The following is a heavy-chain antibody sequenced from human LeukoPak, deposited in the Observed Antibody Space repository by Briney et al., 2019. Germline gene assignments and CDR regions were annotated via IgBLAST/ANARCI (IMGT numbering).Heavy chain of an antibody. D-gene: IGHD3-3*01. V-gene: IGHV3-48*04. J-gene: IGHJ6*03. CDR1: GFTFSSYS. CDR3: ARDFGPFGVVITVYYYMDV. Sequence: GGSLRLSCAASGFTFSSYSMNWVRQAPGKGLEWFSYISSSSSTIYYADSVKGRFTISRDNAKNSLYLQMNSLRAEDTAVYYCARDFGPFGVVITVYYYMDVWGKGTTVTVSS. CDR2: ISSSSSTI.